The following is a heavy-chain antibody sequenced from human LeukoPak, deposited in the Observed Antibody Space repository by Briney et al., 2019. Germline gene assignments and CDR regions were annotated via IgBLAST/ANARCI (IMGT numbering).Heavy chain of an antibody. Sequence: SETLSLTCAVSGGSISSRNWWSWVRQPPGRGLEWIGEIHHSGSTNYNPSLKSRVTISVDKSKNQFSLRLSSVTAADTAVYYCARATWDPNYYYYMDVWGKGTTVTISS. CDR3: ARATWDPNYYYYMDV. V-gene: IGHV4-4*02. J-gene: IGHJ6*03. CDR1: GGSISSRNW. CDR2: IHHSGST. D-gene: IGHD1-26*01.